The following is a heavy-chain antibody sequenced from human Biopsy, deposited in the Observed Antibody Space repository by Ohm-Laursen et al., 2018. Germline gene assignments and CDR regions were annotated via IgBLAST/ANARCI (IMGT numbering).Heavy chain of an antibody. D-gene: IGHD3-16*02. J-gene: IGHJ4*02. V-gene: IGHV1-18*01. CDR1: GYNFISYS. Sequence: SVKVSCKTSGYNFISYSINWVLQAPGQGLEWMGWIRPLNGDTKYGQKFQDRVTMTTDTSTGTVYMELTSLRSDDTAVYYCARGEVTFGELIVSLDSWGQGTLVTVSS. CDR3: ARGEVTFGELIVSLDS. CDR2: IRPLNGDT.